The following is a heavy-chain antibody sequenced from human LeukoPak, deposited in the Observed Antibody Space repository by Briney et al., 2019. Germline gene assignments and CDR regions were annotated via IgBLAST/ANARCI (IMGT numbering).Heavy chain of an antibody. Sequence: GESLRISCKVSGYIFPSYWITWVRQVPGKGLEWMGRIAPSDSYTNYNPSFEGHVTMSVEKSITTVYLQWSSLKASDTAMYYCVRQPPGVYDTTQNWFDPWGQGTLVTVSS. V-gene: IGHV5-10-1*01. CDR1: GYIFPSYW. CDR3: VRQPPGVYDTTQNWFDP. D-gene: IGHD3-22*01. CDR2: IAPSDSYT. J-gene: IGHJ5*02.